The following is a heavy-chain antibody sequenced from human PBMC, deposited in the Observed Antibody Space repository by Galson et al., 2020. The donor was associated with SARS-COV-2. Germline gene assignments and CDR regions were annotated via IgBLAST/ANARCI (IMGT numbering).Heavy chain of an antibody. V-gene: IGHV4-39*07. Sequence: SETLSLTCTVSGGSLNNAGPFWGWIRQPPGKGLEWIGSIYFSGTPYYNPSLKSRVTMSVDMAKSQFSVKLSSVTAADTAAYYCVRMSGTGISTWAFYGMDVWGQGITVTVSS. CDR2: IYFSGTP. CDR1: GGSLNNAGPF. J-gene: IGHJ6*02. D-gene: IGHD6-13*01. CDR3: VRMSGTGISTWAFYGMDV.